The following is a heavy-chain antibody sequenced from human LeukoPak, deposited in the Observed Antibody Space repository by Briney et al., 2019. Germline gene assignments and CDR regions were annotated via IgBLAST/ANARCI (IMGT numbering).Heavy chain of an antibody. J-gene: IGHJ6*03. D-gene: IGHD5-24*01. CDR2: IRYDGSNK. CDR3: AKDSRGYNLYYYYYIDV. V-gene: IGHV3-30*02. Sequence: PGGSLRLSCAASGFTFSSYGMHWVRQAPGKGLEWVAFIRYDGSNKYYADSVKGRFTISRDNSKNTLYLQMNSLRAEDTAVYYCAKDSRGYNLYYYYYIDVWGKGTTVTVSS. CDR1: GFTFSSYG.